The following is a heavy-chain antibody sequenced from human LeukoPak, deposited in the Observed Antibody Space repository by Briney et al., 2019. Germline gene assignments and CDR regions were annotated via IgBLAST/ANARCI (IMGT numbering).Heavy chain of an antibody. V-gene: IGHV3-53*01. D-gene: IGHD6-19*01. CDR2: IYSGGST. J-gene: IGHJ4*02. CDR3: ARAGGDSSGWYWSYYFDY. CDR1: GFTVSSNY. Sequence: GGSLRLSCAASGFTVSSNYMSWVRQAPGKGPEWVSVIYSGGSTYYADSVKGRFTISRDNSKNTLYLQMNSLRAEDTAVYYCARAGGDSSGWYWSYYFDYWGQGTLVTVSS.